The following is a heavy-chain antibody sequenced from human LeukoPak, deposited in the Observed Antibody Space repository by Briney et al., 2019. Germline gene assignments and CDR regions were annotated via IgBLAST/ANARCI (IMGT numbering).Heavy chain of an antibody. V-gene: IGHV1-2*02. CDR2: INPNSGGT. J-gene: IGHJ4*02. Sequence: ASVKVSCKASGYTFTGYYMHWVRQAPGQGLEWMGWINPNSGGTNYAQKFQGRATMTRDTSISTAYMELSRLRSDDTAVYYCARRKGYYYDSSGRHFDYWGQGTLVTVSS. CDR3: ARRKGYYYDSSGRHFDY. CDR1: GYTFTGYY. D-gene: IGHD3-22*01.